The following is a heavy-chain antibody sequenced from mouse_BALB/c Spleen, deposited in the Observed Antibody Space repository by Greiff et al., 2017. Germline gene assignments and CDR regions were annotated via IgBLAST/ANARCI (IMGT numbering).Heavy chain of an antibody. D-gene: IGHD1-1*01. V-gene: IGHV1-69*01. CDR1: GYTFTDYW. CDR2: IDTSDSYT. J-gene: IGHJ2*01. CDR3: ARPHYYGSSYFDY. Sequence: QVQLQQPGAELVMPGASVKMSCKASGYTFTDYWMHWVKQRPGQGLEWIGAIDTSDSYTSYNQKFKGKATLTVDESSSTAYMQLSSLTSEDSAVYYCARPHYYGSSYFDYWGQGTTLTVSS.